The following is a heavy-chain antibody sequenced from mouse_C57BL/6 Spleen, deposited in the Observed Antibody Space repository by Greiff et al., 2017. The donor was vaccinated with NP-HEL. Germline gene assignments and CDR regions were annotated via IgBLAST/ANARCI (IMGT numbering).Heavy chain of an antibody. Sequence: EVQLQESGPGLVKPSQSLSLTCSVTGYSITSGYYWNWIRQFPGNKLEWMGYISYDGSNNYNPSLKNRISITRDTSKNQFFLKLNSVTTEDTATYYCAYDYDKTWFAYWGQGTLVTVSA. CDR3: AYDYDKTWFAY. V-gene: IGHV3-6*01. D-gene: IGHD2-4*01. CDR1: GYSITSGYY. J-gene: IGHJ3*01. CDR2: ISYDGSN.